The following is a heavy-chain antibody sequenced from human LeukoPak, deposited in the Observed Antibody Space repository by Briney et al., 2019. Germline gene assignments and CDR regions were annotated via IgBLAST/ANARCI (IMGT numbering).Heavy chain of an antibody. CDR3: ARNSGSHP. J-gene: IGHJ5*02. D-gene: IGHD3-10*01. CDR1: GFTFDDYA. CDR2: IKQDGSEK. V-gene: IGHV3-7*01. Sequence: PGGSLRLSCAASGFTFDDYAMHWVRQAPGKGLEWVANIKQDGSEKYYVDSVKGRFTISRDNAKNSLYLQMNSLRAEDTAVYYCARNSGSHPWGQGTLVTVSS.